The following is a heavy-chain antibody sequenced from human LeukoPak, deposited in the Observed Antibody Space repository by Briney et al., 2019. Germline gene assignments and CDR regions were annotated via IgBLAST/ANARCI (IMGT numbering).Heavy chain of an antibody. V-gene: IGHV4-61*02. CDR1: GGSISSGSYY. CDR2: IYTSGST. Sequence: SETLSLTCTVSGGSISSGSYYWSWIRQPAGKGLKWIERIYTSGSTNYNPSLKSRVTLSVDTSTNQFSLKLSSVTAAETAVYYCAREEQQWLVQNFNWFDPWGQGTLVTVSS. D-gene: IGHD6-19*01. CDR3: AREEQQWLVQNFNWFDP. J-gene: IGHJ5*02.